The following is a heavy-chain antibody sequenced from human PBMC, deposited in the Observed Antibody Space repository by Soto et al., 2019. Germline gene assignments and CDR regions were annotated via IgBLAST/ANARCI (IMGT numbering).Heavy chain of an antibody. J-gene: IGHJ3*02. Sequence: EGSLRLSCAASGFTFSSYAMSWIRQAPGKGLEWVSAISGSGVSTYYEDSVKGRFAVSRDNSKSKLYLQMNSLRDEDTAVYYCAKVPTGEMATVFQAFDIWGQGTMVTVSS. CDR3: AKVPTGEMATVFQAFDI. CDR2: ISGSGVST. CDR1: GFTFSSYA. D-gene: IGHD4-4*01. V-gene: IGHV3-23*01.